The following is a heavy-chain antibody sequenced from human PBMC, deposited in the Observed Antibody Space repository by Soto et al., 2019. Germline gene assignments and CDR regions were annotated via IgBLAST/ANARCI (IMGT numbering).Heavy chain of an antibody. V-gene: IGHV1-69*01. CDR1: GGTFSSYT. CDR2: FVPIVGTT. Sequence: VQLVQSGAEVKQPGASVKVSCKASGGTFSSYTVTWVRQAPGQGLEWMGVFVPIVGTTDYSQNFQGRLTITADESATTGYMEWSSLKSDCAARYYCAIGSTYSGEFEFWGQGTLVTVSS. CDR3: AIGSTYSGEFEF. D-gene: IGHD1-26*01. J-gene: IGHJ4*02.